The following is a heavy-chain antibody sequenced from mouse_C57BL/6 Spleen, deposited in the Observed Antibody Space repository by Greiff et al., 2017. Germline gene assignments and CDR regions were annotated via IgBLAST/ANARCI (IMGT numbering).Heavy chain of an antibody. CDR3: ARLGKGGYFDY. Sequence: DVKLQESGGGLVKPGGSLKLSCAASGFTFSDYGMHWVRQAPEKGLEWVAYISSGSSTIYYADTVKGRFTISRDNAKNTLFLQMTSLRSEDTAMYYCARLGKGGYFDYWGQGTTLTVSS. V-gene: IGHV5-17*01. CDR2: ISSGSSTI. CDR1: GFTFSDYG. J-gene: IGHJ2*01. D-gene: IGHD4-1*01.